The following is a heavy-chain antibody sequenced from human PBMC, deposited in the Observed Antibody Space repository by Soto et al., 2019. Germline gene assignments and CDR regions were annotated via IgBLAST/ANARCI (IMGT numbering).Heavy chain of an antibody. CDR2: ISSSSSYI. V-gene: IGHV3-21*01. J-gene: IGHJ3*02. Sequence: GGSLRLSCAASGFTFSSYSMNWVRQAPGKGLEWVSSISSSSSYIYYADSVKGRFTISRDNAKNSLYLQMNSLRAEDTAGYYCARDSSWGSTSRAFDIWGQGTMVTASS. CDR3: ARDSSWGSTSRAFDI. D-gene: IGHD7-27*01. CDR1: GFTFSSYS.